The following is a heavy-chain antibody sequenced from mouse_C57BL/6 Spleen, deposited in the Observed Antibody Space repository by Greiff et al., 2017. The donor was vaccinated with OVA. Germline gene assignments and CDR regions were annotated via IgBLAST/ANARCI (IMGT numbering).Heavy chain of an antibody. CDR3: ARVTTAYAMDY. CDR1: GYTFTDHT. V-gene: IGHV1-78*01. D-gene: IGHD1-2*01. J-gene: IGHJ4*01. Sequence: QVQLKQSDAELVKPGASVKISCKVSGYTFTDHTLHWMQLRPEQGLEWICYIYPRDGSTKYNEKFNGKATLTADESSSTAYMQLNSLTSEDSAVDFCARVTTAYAMDYWGQGTSVTVSS. CDR2: IYPRDGST.